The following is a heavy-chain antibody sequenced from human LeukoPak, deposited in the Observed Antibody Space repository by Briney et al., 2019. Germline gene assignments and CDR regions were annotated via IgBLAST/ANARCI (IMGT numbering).Heavy chain of an antibody. Sequence: ASVKVSCKASGYTFTGQYLHWVRQAPGQGLEWMGWILPSSGGTTYAQKFQGRVTMTRDTSISTAYMELSRLRSDDTAVYYCASLSDSSGYYWLDYWGRGTLVTVSS. CDR2: ILPSSGGT. V-gene: IGHV1-2*02. D-gene: IGHD3-22*01. CDR3: ASLSDSSGYYWLDY. CDR1: GYTFTGQY. J-gene: IGHJ4*02.